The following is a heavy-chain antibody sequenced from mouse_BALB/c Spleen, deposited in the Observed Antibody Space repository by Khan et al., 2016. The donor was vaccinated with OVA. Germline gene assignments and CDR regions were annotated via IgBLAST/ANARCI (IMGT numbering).Heavy chain of an antibody. CDR2: IIYTGYT. D-gene: IGHD2-14*01. Sequence: EVQLQESGPSLVKPSQTLSLTCSVTGDSITTGYWNWIRKFPGNKLEYMGNIIYTGYTYYNPSLKSRISITRHTSNNQYYLQLNSVTDEDTATYYCARSTYRYAFVYWGQGTLVTVSA. CDR3: ARSTYRYAFVY. CDR1: GDSITTGY. J-gene: IGHJ3*01. V-gene: IGHV3-8*02.